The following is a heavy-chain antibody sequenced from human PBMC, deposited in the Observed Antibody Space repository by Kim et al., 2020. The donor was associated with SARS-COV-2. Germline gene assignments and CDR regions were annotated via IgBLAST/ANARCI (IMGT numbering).Heavy chain of an antibody. CDR2: ISYDGSNK. CDR3: AKGDRNDEVYYFYGMDV. V-gene: IGHV3-30*18. Sequence: GGSLRLSCAASVFTFSNYGMHWVRQAPGKGLEWVAVISYDGSNKYYADSVKGRFTISRDNSKNTLYLQMNSLRAEDTAVYYCAKGDRNDEVYYFYGMDVWGQGTTVTVSS. D-gene: IGHD1-1*01. J-gene: IGHJ6*02. CDR1: VFTFSNYG.